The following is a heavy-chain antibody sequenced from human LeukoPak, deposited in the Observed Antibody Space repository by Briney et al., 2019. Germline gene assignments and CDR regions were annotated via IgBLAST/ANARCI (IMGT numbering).Heavy chain of an antibody. Sequence: SQTLSLTCTVSGGSITSGDYYWSWLRLPPGKGLEWIGYIYYSGRTYYNPSLKSRVSISVDTSKNQFSLKLSSVTAADTAVYYCARVFSGSGSYYSQAEYWGQGTLVTVSS. D-gene: IGHD3-10*01. CDR3: ARVFSGSGSYYSQAEY. CDR2: IYYSGRT. V-gene: IGHV4-30-4*01. CDR1: GGSITSGDYY. J-gene: IGHJ4*02.